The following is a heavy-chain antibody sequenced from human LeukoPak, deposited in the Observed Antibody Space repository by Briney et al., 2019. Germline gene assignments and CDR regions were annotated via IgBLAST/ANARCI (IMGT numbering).Heavy chain of an antibody. CDR2: ISAYNGNT. V-gene: IGHV1-18*01. Sequence: ASVKVSCKASGYTFTSYGISWVRQAPGQGLEWMGWISAYNGNTNYAQKLQGRVTMTTDTSTSTAYMELRSLRSDDTAVYYCARDRDRVGATKQGSADYWGQGTLVTVSS. CDR3: ARDRDRVGATKQGSADY. CDR1: GYTFTSYG. D-gene: IGHD1-26*01. J-gene: IGHJ4*02.